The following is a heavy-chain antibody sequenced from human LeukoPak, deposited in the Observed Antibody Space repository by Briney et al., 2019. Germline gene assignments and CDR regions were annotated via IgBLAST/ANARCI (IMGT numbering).Heavy chain of an antibody. D-gene: IGHD1-26*01. J-gene: IGHJ4*02. V-gene: IGHV3-7*01. Sequence: PGGSLRLSCAASGFTFSSSWMSWVRQAPGKGLEWVANIKQDGSEKYYVDSVKGRFTISRDNAKNSLYLQMNSLRAEDTAVYYCVRAPTTGAYYFDYWGQGTLITVSS. CDR2: IKQDGSEK. CDR3: VRAPTTGAYYFDY. CDR1: GFTFSSSW.